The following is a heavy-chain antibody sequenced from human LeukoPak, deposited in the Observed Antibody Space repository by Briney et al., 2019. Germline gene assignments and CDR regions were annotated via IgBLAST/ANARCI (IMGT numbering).Heavy chain of an antibody. CDR1: GGSLSGYY. CDR3: ARRRIAGKNNWCDP. V-gene: IGHV4-34*01. CDR2: INHSGST. Sequence: SETLSLTCAVYGGSLSGYYWSWIRQPPGKGLEWIGEINHSGSTHYNPSLKSRVTISVDTSKNQFSLKLSSVTAADTAVYYCARRRIAGKNNWCDPWGQGTLVTVSS. J-gene: IGHJ5*02. D-gene: IGHD6-13*01.